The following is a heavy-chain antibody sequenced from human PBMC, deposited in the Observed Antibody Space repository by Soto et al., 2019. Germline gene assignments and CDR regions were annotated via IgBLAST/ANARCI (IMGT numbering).Heavy chain of an antibody. CDR3: AKARGGNSVVVVADN. CDR2: ISGSGGST. J-gene: IGHJ4*02. Sequence: EVQLLESGGGLVQPGGSLRLSCATSGISFSSYAMNWVRQAPGKGLEWVSIISGSGGSTYYAESVKGRFTISRDNSKNTLYLQMNSLRVEDTAIYYCAKARGGNSVVVVADNWGQGTLVTVSS. CDR1: GISFSSYA. V-gene: IGHV3-23*01. D-gene: IGHD2-15*01.